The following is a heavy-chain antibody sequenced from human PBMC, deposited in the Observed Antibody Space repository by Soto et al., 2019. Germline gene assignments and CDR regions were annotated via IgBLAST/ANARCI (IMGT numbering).Heavy chain of an antibody. Sequence: QITLKESGPTLVKPTQTLTLTCTFSGFSLSTSGVGVGWIRQPPGKALEWLALIYWNDDKRYSPSLKSRLTTTKDTSKHEVVITTTIMDPVETATYYSAHSRDKNYVMLTCYSPHYYYYYYGMDVWGQGTTVTVSS. CDR3: AHSRDKNYVMLTCYSPHYYYYYYGMDV. CDR2: IYWNDDK. D-gene: IGHD3-9*01. J-gene: IGHJ6*02. CDR1: GFSLSTSGVG. V-gene: IGHV2-5*01.